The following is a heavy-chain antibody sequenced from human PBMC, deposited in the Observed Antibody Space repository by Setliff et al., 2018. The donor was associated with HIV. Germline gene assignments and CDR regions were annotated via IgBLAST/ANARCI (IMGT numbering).Heavy chain of an antibody. Sequence: PSETLSLTCSVSGGSISSGSYYWSWIRQPAGKGLEWIGRMYYTGNTDYNPSLKSRAIMSIDRSRNQFSLKVHSVTAADTAVYYCARSIYGSGTYPLSSWGQGTLVTVSS. CDR3: ARSIYGSGTYPLSS. J-gene: IGHJ4*02. CDR1: GGSISSGSYY. V-gene: IGHV4-61*10. CDR2: MYYTGNT. D-gene: IGHD3-10*01.